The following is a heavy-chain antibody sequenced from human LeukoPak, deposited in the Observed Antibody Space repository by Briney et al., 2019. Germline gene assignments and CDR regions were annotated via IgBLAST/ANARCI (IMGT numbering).Heavy chain of an antibody. Sequence: SETLSLTCAVYGGSFSGYYWSWIRQPPGKGLEWIGGINHSGSTNYNPSLKSRVTISVDTPKNQFSLKLSSVTAADTAVYYCARYCSSTSCHYYYGMDVWGKGTTVTVSS. CDR3: ARYCSSTSCHYYYGMDV. V-gene: IGHV4-34*01. CDR1: GGSFSGYY. CDR2: INHSGST. D-gene: IGHD2-2*01. J-gene: IGHJ6*04.